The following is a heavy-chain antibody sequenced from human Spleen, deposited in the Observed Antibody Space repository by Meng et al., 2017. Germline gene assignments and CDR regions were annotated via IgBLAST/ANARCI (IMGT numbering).Heavy chain of an antibody. CDR2: INTNTGNP. Sequence: QGQLLQPGSGLKKPWASVKVSRNASGYTFATHPMNWVRQAPGQGLEWMGWINTNTGNPTYAQGFTGLFVFSLDTSVNTAYLQISTLKAEDTAVYYCARGHSGSVLPTDSWGQGTLVTVSS. J-gene: IGHJ4*02. D-gene: IGHD1-26*01. CDR3: ARGHSGSVLPTDS. V-gene: IGHV7-4-1*02. CDR1: GYTFATHP.